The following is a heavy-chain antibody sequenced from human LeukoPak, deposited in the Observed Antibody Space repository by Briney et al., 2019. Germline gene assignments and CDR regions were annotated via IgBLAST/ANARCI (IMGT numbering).Heavy chain of an antibody. Sequence: HPGGSLRLSCVASGFTFSSYEMNWVRQAPGKGLEWISYLSGSGSTIHYADSVKGRFTISRDNAKNSLFLQMNSLRADDTAIYYCARDGTPQYGSGWLFFDYWGQGTPVTVSS. J-gene: IGHJ4*02. CDR2: LSGSGSTI. CDR1: GFTFSSYE. V-gene: IGHV3-48*03. D-gene: IGHD6-19*01. CDR3: ARDGTPQYGSGWLFFDY.